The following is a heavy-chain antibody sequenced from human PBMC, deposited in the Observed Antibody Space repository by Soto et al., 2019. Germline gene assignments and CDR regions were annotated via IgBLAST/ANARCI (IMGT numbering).Heavy chain of an antibody. D-gene: IGHD2-15*01. CDR3: ARANVGPPGGGSWIMPFDF. Sequence: SETLSLTCTVSGGSISIYYWSWIRHSAGQGLQWIGRIYPGGSTNYNPSLKSRVTMSAGTSKDQFSLRLTSVTAADTAVYYCARANVGPPGGGSWIMPFDFWGQGTLVTVSS. CDR2: IYPGGST. V-gene: IGHV4-4*07. J-gene: IGHJ4*02. CDR1: GGSISIYY.